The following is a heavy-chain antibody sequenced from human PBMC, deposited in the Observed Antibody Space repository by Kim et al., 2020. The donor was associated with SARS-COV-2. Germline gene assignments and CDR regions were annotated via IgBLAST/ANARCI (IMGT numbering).Heavy chain of an antibody. CDR1: GGSITSTTYY. D-gene: IGHD1-20*01. Sequence: SETLSLTCTVSGGSITSTTYYWGWIRQPPGKGLEWIGTIYYSGSTYYNPSLQSLVTITVDSSKNQFSLRLSSVTAAATALYYCARDDLVCRNWQYYYSG. CDR3: ARDDLVCRNWQYYYSG. V-gene: IGHV4-39*02. J-gene: IGHJ6*01. CDR2: IYYSGST.